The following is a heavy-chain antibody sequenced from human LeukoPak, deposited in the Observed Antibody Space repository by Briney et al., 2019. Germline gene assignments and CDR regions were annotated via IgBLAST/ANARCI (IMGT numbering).Heavy chain of an antibody. CDR3: AKDLRYQLLRRDYYYYYGMDV. J-gene: IGHJ6*02. Sequence: GGSLTLSCAASGFTFSTYGMHRVRQAPGKGLEWVVVISYDGSNKYYADSVKGRFTISRDNSKNTLYLQMNSLRAEDTAVYYCAKDLRYQLLRRDYYYYYGMDVWGQGTTVTVSS. V-gene: IGHV3-30*18. CDR2: ISYDGSNK. CDR1: GFTFSTYG. D-gene: IGHD2-2*01.